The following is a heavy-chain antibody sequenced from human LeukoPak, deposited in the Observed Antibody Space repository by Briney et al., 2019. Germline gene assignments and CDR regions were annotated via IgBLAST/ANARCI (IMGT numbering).Heavy chain of an antibody. D-gene: IGHD3-9*01. CDR3: TRAPRADDIFFES. V-gene: IGHV3-66*01. J-gene: IGHJ4*02. Sequence: GGSLRLSCAASGFIINSNYMSWVRQAPGKGLEWVSVLYSGGSTYYADSVKGRFTISRDNAKNSLYLQMNSLRAEDTAVYYCTRAPRADDIFFESWGQGTLVTVSS. CDR2: LYSGGST. CDR1: GFIINSNY.